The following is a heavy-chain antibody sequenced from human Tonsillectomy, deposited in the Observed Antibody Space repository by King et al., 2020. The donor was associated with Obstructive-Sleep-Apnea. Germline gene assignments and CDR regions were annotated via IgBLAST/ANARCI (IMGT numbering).Heavy chain of an antibody. J-gene: IGHJ4*02. V-gene: IGHV4-4*07. CDR2: MYTSGST. CDR1: GGSISTYY. D-gene: IGHD5-18*01. Sequence: LQLQESGPGLVKPSETLSLTCTVSGGSISTYYWNWIRQPAGKGLEWIGRMYTSGSTDYNPSLKSRVTMSVDTSKNQLSLRLSSVTAADTAVYYCARDRGYSTSYDDWGQGTLVTVSS. CDR3: ARDRGYSTSYDD.